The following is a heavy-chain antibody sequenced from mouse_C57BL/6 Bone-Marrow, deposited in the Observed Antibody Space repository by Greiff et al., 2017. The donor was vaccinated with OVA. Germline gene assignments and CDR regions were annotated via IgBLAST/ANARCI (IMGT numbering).Heavy chain of an antibody. CDR2: IRSKSNNYAT. D-gene: IGHD1-1*01. CDR1: GFSFNTYA. CDR3: VVSGSSYFDY. J-gene: IGHJ2*01. Sequence: GGGLVQPTGSLKLSCAASGFSFNTYAMNWVRQAPGQGLEWVARIRSKSNNYATYYADSVKDRFTISRDDSESMLYLQMNNLKTEDTAMYYCVVSGSSYFDYWGQGTTLTVSS. V-gene: IGHV10-1*01.